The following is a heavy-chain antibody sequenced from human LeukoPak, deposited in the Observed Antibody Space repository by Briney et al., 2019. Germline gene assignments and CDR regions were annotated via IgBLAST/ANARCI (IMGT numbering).Heavy chain of an antibody. J-gene: IGHJ3*02. Sequence: EAPKTFFNGFGYSFTSYWNGWGRQMPRKGREWMGMNYPGGSDTRYNPSFQGQVTISADTSNKPAYLQWSPLKAPDTAMYYCASSHGGMPIDAFHIWGRGTMATVSS. D-gene: IGHD2-15*01. CDR2: NYPGGSDT. CDR1: GYSFTSYW. CDR3: ASSHGGMPIDAFHI. V-gene: IGHV5-51*01.